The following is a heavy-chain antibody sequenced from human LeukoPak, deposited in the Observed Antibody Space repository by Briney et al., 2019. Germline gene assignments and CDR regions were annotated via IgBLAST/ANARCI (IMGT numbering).Heavy chain of an antibody. Sequence: ASVKVSCKASGYTFTSYDINWVRQVTGQGLEWMGWMNPNSGNTGYAQKFQGRVTMTRNTSISTAYMELSSLRSEGTAVYYCASRPADYYDSSGYYYDDYWGQGTLVTVSS. V-gene: IGHV1-8*01. CDR2: MNPNSGNT. J-gene: IGHJ4*02. CDR1: GYTFTSYD. D-gene: IGHD3-22*01. CDR3: ASRPADYYDSSGYYYDDY.